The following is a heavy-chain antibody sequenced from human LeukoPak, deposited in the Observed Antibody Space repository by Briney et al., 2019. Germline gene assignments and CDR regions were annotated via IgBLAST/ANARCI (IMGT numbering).Heavy chain of an antibody. V-gene: IGHV4-38-2*02. CDR3: ARDLSVTAKFDY. Sequence: SETLSLTCAVPGYSISSGSYWGWIRQPPGKGLEWIGSIFHSGTTYHNPSLKSRVTMSVATSKNQVSLKLSYVTAADTAVYYCARDLSVTAKFDYWGQGTLVTVSS. J-gene: IGHJ4*02. CDR1: GYSISSGSY. CDR2: IFHSGTT. D-gene: IGHD5-18*01.